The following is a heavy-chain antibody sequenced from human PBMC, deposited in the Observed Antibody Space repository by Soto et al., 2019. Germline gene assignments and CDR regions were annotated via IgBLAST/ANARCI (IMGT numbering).Heavy chain of an antibody. J-gene: IGHJ4*02. CDR1: GYSISSGYY. CDR3: ARDSFGSSSWYPNFDY. D-gene: IGHD6-13*01. Sequence: SETLSLTCAVSGYSISSGYYWGWMRQPPGKGRECIGSIYHSGSSCYNPSIERRDTSSVDKPKSQCSLKLSTVTAADTAVYYCARDSFGSSSWYPNFDYWGQGTLVT. CDR2: IYHSGSS. V-gene: IGHV4-38-2*02.